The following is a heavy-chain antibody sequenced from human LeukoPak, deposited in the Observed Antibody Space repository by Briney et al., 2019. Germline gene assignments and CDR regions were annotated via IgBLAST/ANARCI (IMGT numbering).Heavy chain of an antibody. CDR1: GGSISSSSSY. V-gene: IGHV4-39*01. CDR2: IYYSGST. D-gene: IGHD3-16*02. Sequence: PSETLSLTCTVSGGSISSSSSYWAWIRQPPGTGLEWIGNIYYSGSTYYNPSLKSRVTISVDTSKNQFSLKLSSVTAADTAVYYCARRKPDTYYDYVWGSYRYTDFDYWGQGTLVTVSS. CDR3: ARRKPDTYYDYVWGSYRYTDFDY. J-gene: IGHJ4*02.